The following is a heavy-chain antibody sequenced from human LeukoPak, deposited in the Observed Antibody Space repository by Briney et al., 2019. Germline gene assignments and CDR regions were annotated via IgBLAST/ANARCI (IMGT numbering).Heavy chain of an antibody. J-gene: IGHJ4*02. CDR2: IGNDGSNK. Sequence: GGSLRLSCAAAGFTFSTFGMHWVRQAPGKGLEWLAFIGNDGSNKYYVDSVKGRFTISRDNSKNTLYLQMNTLRAEDTAVYHCAAHQGYCSGGGCGPYWGQGTQVTVSS. CDR1: GFTFSTFG. CDR3: AAHQGYCSGGGCGPY. D-gene: IGHD2-15*01. V-gene: IGHV3-30*02.